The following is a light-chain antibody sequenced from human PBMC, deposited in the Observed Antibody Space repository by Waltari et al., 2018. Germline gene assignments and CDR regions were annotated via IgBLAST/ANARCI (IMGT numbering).Light chain of an antibody. CDR2: EAT. V-gene: IGKV1-5*03. J-gene: IGKJ3*01. CDR1: QSSGSW. Sequence: DIQMTQSPSTLSASVGDRVTITCRASQSSGSWLSWYQQKPVKAPKLLISEATSLESGVPSRFSSRGSGTEFTLTISSLQPDDFATYYCQRYNSYPITFGPVTKVDI. CDR3: QRYNSYPIT.